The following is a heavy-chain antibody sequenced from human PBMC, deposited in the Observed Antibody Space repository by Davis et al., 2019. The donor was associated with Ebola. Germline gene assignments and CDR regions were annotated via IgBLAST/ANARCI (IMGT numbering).Heavy chain of an antibody. D-gene: IGHD4-17*01. CDR3: ARDGYFDYGDPSVLYYYYGMDV. CDR1: GASISSHY. Sequence: GSLRPSCTVSGASISSHYWSWIRQPPGKGLEWIGYIYYSGSTNYNPSLKSRVTISVDTSKNQFSLKLSSVTAADTAVYYCARDGYFDYGDPSVLYYYYGMDVWGQGTTVTVSS. J-gene: IGHJ6*02. CDR2: IYYSGST. V-gene: IGHV4-59*11.